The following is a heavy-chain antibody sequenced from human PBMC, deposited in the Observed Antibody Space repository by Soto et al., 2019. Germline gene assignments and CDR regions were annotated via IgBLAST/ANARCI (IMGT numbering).Heavy chain of an antibody. CDR1: GGSISSYY. D-gene: IGHD2-2*01. CDR2: IYYSGST. V-gene: IGHV4-59*08. J-gene: IGHJ3*02. CDR3: ARQTAKYCSSTSCKANDAFDI. Sequence: PPDTLSLTCTVSGGSISSYYWSWIRQHPGKGLEWIGYIYYSGSTNYNPSLKSRVTISVDTSKNQFSLKLSSVTAADTAVYYCARQTAKYCSSTSCKANDAFDIWGQGTMVTVSS.